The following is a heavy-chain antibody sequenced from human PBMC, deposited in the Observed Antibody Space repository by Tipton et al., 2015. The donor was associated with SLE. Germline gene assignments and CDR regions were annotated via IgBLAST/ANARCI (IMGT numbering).Heavy chain of an antibody. J-gene: IGHJ6*02. Sequence: QLVQSGSELKKPGASVKVSCKASGYTFTKYTIHWVRQAPGKGLEWVALLSYDGSSKNYADSVNGRFTISRDNSKNTLFLEMNSLRPKDTATYYCARDFWTYHLYYFYGMDVWGQGTTVTVSS. CDR3: ARDFWTYHLYYFYGMDV. D-gene: IGHD3/OR15-3a*01. V-gene: IGHV3-30-3*01. CDR1: GYTFTKYT. CDR2: LSYDGSSK.